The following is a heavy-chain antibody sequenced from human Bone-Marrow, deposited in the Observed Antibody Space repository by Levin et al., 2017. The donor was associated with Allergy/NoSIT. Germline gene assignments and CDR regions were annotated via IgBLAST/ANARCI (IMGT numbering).Heavy chain of an antibody. CDR3: ARDDRGWAPGFDY. CDR2: INPNSGGT. V-gene: IGHV1-2*06. D-gene: IGHD6-19*01. Sequence: GESLKISCKASGYTFTGYYMHWVRQAPGQGLEWMGRINPNSGGTNYAQKFQGRVTMTRDTSISTAYMELSRLRSDDTAVYYCARDDRGWAPGFDYWGQGTLVTVSS. CDR1: GYTFTGYY. J-gene: IGHJ4*02.